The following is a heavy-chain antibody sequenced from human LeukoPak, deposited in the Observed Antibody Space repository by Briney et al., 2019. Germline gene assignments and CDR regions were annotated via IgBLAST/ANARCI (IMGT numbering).Heavy chain of an antibody. CDR2: VTGSGSTT. D-gene: IGHD3-10*01. V-gene: IGHV3-23*01. CDR1: GFTFSNFA. J-gene: IGHJ4*02. Sequence: HPGGSLRLSCAASGFTFSNFAMTWVRQAPGKGLEWVSDVTGSGSTTYYADSVKGRFTVSRDNSKNTLYLQMSILRVGDTAVYYCAKEPSGRYYFDYWGQGTLVTVSS. CDR3: AKEPSGRYYFDY.